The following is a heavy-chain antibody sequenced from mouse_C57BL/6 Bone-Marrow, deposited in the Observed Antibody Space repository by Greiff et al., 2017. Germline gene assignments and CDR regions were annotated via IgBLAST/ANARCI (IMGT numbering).Heavy chain of an antibody. J-gene: IGHJ4*01. D-gene: IGHD2-1*01. CDR2: IDPSDSYT. Sequence: QVQLQQPGAELVKPGASVKLSCKASGYTFTSYWMQWVKQRPGQGLEWIGEIDPSDSYTNYNQKFKGKATFTVDTSSSKAYMQLSSLTSEDSAVYYCALYGNYVFYAMDYWGQGTSVTVSS. CDR3: ALYGNYVFYAMDY. CDR1: GYTFTSYW. V-gene: IGHV1-50*01.